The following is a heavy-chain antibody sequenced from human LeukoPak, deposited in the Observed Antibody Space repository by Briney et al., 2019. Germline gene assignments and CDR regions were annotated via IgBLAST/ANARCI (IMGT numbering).Heavy chain of an antibody. V-gene: IGHV3-15*01. CDR2: IKSEIDGGTT. J-gene: IGHJ3*02. CDR1: GFTFSNAW. Sequence: GGSLRLSCAASGFTFSNAWMSWVRQAPGKGLEWVGRIKSEIDGGTTNYAAPVKGRFTISRDDSKNTLYLQMNSLKTEDTAVYYCTTRYGGTLDAFDIWGQGTMVTVSS. D-gene: IGHD4-23*01. CDR3: TTRYGGTLDAFDI.